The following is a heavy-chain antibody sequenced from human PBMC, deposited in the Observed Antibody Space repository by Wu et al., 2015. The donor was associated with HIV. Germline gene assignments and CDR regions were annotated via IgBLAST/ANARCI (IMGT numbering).Heavy chain of an antibody. Sequence: QVQLVQSGVEVKKPGASVKVSCKASGYTFTSYGISWVRQAPGQGLEWMGWINPNSGGTNYAQKFQGRVTMTRDTSISTAYMELSRLRSDDTAVYYCARDRNGDYIDYWGQGTLVTVSS. J-gene: IGHJ4*02. CDR3: ARDRNGDYIDY. D-gene: IGHD4-17*01. CDR2: INPNSGGT. CDR1: GYTFTSYG. V-gene: IGHV1-2*02.